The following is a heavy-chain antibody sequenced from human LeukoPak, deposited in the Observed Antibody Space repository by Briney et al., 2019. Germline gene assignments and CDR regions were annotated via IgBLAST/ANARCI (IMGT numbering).Heavy chain of an antibody. CDR2: NRGNGPT. Sequence: PGGALRLSRPASGLSLSSFAMSRVRQGPARGVEGDSSNRGNGPTFYARFVKGLFTLTNDSSQNTVYFQLNNLGVEDTAIYYCTKASGVSSTDAVRWGQGTLVTVSS. CDR1: GLSLSSFA. J-gene: IGHJ4*02. D-gene: IGHD1-26*01. CDR3: TKASGVSSTDAVR. V-gene: IGHV3-23*01.